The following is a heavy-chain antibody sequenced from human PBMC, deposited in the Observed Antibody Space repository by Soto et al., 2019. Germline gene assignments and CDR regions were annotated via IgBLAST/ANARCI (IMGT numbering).Heavy chain of an antibody. J-gene: IGHJ4*02. V-gene: IGHV4-39*01. CDR1: GGSISSSSYY. Sequence: QLQLQESGPGLVKPSETLSLTCTVSGGSISSSSYYWGWIRQPPGKGLEWIGSIYYSGSTYYNPSLKIRVTLSVDTSKNQFSLQLSSVTAADTAVYYCATTYYFGSGSAYWGQGTLVTVSS. D-gene: IGHD3-10*01. CDR2: IYYSGST. CDR3: ATTYYFGSGSAY.